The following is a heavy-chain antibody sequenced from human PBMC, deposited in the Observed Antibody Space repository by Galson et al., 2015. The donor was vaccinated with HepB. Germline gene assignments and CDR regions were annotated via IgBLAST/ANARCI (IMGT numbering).Heavy chain of an antibody. J-gene: IGHJ6*03. CDR1: GGTFSSYT. V-gene: IGHV1-69*04. CDR3: AREPVTIFGAPTYCYYMDV. Sequence: SCKASGGTFSSYTISWVRQAPGQGLEWMGRIIPMLGIADYAQKFQGRVTITADKSTSTAYMELSSLRSEDTAVYYCAREPVTIFGAPTYCYYMDVWGKGTTVTVSS. CDR2: IIPMLGIA. D-gene: IGHD3-3*01.